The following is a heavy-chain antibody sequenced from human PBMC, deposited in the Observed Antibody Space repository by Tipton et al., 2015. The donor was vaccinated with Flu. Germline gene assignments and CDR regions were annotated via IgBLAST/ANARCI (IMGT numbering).Heavy chain of an antibody. CDR3: VRETIPHCETMKCCRPFDM. J-gene: IGHJ3*02. CDR1: GFTFSNYW. D-gene: IGHD3-22*01. Sequence: GSLRLSCVASGFTFSNYWMHWARQAPGKGLEWVSRINNDGRSRTYADSVKGRFTISRDNAEDTLYLQMDRLGPEDTATYFCVRETIPHCETMKCCRPFDMWGQGTLVTVSS. V-gene: IGHV3-74*01. CDR2: INNDGRSR.